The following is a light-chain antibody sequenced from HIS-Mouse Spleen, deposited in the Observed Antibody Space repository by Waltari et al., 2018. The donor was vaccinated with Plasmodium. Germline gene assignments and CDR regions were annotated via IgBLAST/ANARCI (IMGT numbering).Light chain of an antibody. Sequence: SYELTQPPSVSVSPGQTARITCSGDALPKKYAYWYQQKSGQAPGLVFYADSKRPSGIPARFSGSSSGTMATLTISGAQVEEEADYYCYSTDSSGNHRVFGGGTELTVL. CDR1: ALPKKY. CDR3: YSTDSSGNHRV. CDR2: ADS. V-gene: IGLV3-10*01. J-gene: IGLJ3*02.